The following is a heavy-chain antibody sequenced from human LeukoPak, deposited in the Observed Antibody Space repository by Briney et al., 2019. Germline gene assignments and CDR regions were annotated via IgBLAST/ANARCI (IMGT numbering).Heavy chain of an antibody. CDR2: IYYSGST. J-gene: IGHJ6*02. CDR1: GCSISSYY. Sequence: SETLCLTCTVSGCSISSYYWSWIRQPPGKGLEWLGYIYYSGSTNYTPSLKSRVTISVDTSKNQFSLKLSSVTAADTAVYYCARLGGWYGDYYYGMDVWGQGTTVTVSS. V-gene: IGHV4-59*08. CDR3: ARLGGWYGDYYYGMDV. D-gene: IGHD6-19*01.